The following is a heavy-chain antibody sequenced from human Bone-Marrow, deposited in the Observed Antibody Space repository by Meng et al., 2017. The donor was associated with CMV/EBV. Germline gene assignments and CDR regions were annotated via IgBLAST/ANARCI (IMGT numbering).Heavy chain of an antibody. D-gene: IGHD3-10*01. CDR2: MNPNSGNT. CDR3: ARGCRYPKKNGSGSYYIDY. Sequence: ASVKVSCKSSGYTFTSYDINWVRQATGQGLEWMGWMNPNSGNTGYAQKFQGRVIMTRNTSISTAYMELSSLRSEDTAVYYCARGCRYPKKNGSGSYYIDYRGQGTLVTVSS. J-gene: IGHJ4*02. CDR1: GYTFTSYD. V-gene: IGHV1-8*01.